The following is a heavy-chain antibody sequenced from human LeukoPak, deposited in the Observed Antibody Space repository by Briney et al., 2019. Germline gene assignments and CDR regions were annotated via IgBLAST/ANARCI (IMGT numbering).Heavy chain of an antibody. CDR1: GFTFSSYE. CDR3: AREEIYGSGSPYFDY. Sequence: GGSLRLSCAASGFTFSSYEMNWVRQAPGKGLEWVSYISSSSYIYYADSVKGRFTISRDNAKNSLYLQMNSLRAEDTAVYYCAREEIYGSGSPYFDYWGQGTLVTVSS. D-gene: IGHD3-10*01. J-gene: IGHJ4*02. V-gene: IGHV3-21*05. CDR2: ISSSSYI.